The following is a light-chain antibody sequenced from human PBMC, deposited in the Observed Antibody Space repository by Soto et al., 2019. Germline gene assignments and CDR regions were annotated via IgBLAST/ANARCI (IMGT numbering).Light chain of an antibody. J-gene: IGLJ1*01. CDR3: SSYTTSSTSV. Sequence: QSVLTQSASVSGSPGQSITISCTGTSSDVGGFNYVSRYQQHPGKAPKLLIFDVYSRPSGISNRFSGSKSGNTASLTISGLQAEDEADYYCSSYTTSSTSVFGTGTKVTV. V-gene: IGLV2-14*03. CDR1: SSDVGGFNY. CDR2: DVY.